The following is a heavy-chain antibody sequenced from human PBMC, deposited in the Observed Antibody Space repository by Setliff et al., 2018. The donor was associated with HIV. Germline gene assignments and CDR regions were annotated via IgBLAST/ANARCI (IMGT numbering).Heavy chain of an antibody. V-gene: IGHV1-69*06. CDR3: ARMIDCTTALCYRWFDP. D-gene: IGHD2-8*01. CDR1: GGTFSTYS. J-gene: IGHJ5*02. CDR2: IIPFFRTT. Sequence: SVKVSCKASGGTFSTYSMNWVRQAPGQGLEWMGGIIPFFRTTNYAQKFQGRVTVTADISTSTAYMELRSLRSDDTAVYYCARMIDCTTALCYRWFDPWGQGTLVTVS.